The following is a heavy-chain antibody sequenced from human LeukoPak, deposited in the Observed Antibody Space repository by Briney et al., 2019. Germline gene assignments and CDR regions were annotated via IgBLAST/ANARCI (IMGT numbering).Heavy chain of an antibody. J-gene: IGHJ3*02. Sequence: PSETLSLTCTVSGGSISSYYWSWVRQPPGKGLEWIGYIYYSGSTNYNPSLKSRVTISVDTSKNQFSLKLSSVTAADTAVYFCARAPTIFAMVRNFEVSGWAFDIWGQGTMVTVSS. V-gene: IGHV4-59*01. CDR2: IYYSGST. CDR3: ARAPTIFAMVRNFEVSGWAFDI. CDR1: GGSISSYY. D-gene: IGHD3-3*01.